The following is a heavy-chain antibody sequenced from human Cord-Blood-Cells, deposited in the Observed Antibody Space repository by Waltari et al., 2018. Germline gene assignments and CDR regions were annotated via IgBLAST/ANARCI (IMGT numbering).Heavy chain of an antibody. CDR2: IYYSGST. V-gene: IGHV4-39*01. J-gene: IGHJ3*02. D-gene: IGHD3-22*01. CDR1: GRSISSSSSY. CDR3: ARHNRWMVTMIVDAFDI. Sequence: QLQLQESGPGLVKPSETLSLTCPVSGRSISSSSSYWGWIRQPPGKGLEWIGSIYYSGSTYYNPSLKSRVTISVDTSKNQFSLKLSSVTAADTAVYYCARHNRWMVTMIVDAFDIWGQGTMVTVSS.